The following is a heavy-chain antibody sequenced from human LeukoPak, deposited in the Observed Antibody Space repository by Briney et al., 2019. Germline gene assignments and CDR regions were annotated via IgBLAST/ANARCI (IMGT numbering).Heavy chain of an antibody. V-gene: IGHV3-53*01. CDR1: GFTVSSKY. J-gene: IGHJ4*02. D-gene: IGHD4-17*01. CDR2: IYSGGIT. CDR3: ARDQSGDYGYFDY. Sequence: GGSLRLSCAASGFTVSSKYMSRVRQAPGKGLEWVSLIYSGGITYYADSVKGRFTISRDNSKNTLYLQMNSLRAEDTALYYCARDQSGDYGYFDYWGQGTLVTVSS.